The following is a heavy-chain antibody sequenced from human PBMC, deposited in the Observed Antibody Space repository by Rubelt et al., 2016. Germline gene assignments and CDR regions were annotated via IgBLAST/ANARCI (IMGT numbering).Heavy chain of an antibody. Sequence: VQLVESGGGLVKPGGSLRLSCAASGFTFSDYYMSWIRQAPGKGLEWDSYISSSYTNYADSVKGRFTSSRDNAKNSLYLQMNRLRAEDTAVYYCAGGIAAAGTPWGQGTLVTVSS. V-gene: IGHV3-11*05. CDR2: ISSSYT. CDR3: AGGIAAAGTP. J-gene: IGHJ5*02. CDR1: GFTFSDYY. D-gene: IGHD6-13*01.